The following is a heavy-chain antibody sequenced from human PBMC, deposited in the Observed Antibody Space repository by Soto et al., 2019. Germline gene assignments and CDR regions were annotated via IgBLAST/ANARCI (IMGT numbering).Heavy chain of an antibody. J-gene: IGHJ6*02. CDR1: GFTFSRYW. V-gene: IGHV3-7*01. Sequence: PGGSLRYSCAASGFTFSRYWMSWVRQAPGKGLEWVANIKQDGSEKYYVDSVKGRFTISRDNAKNSLYLQMNSLRAEDTAVYYCARESSPGVLSGTRDYYYGMDVWGQGTTVTVSS. CDR3: ARESSPGVLSGTRDYYYGMDV. CDR2: IKQDGSEK. D-gene: IGHD7-27*01.